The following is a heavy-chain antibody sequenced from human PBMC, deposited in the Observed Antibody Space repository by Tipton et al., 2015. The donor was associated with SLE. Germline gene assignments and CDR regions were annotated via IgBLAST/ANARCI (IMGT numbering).Heavy chain of an antibody. CDR3: ARDWCSSTSCYASYYMDV. D-gene: IGHD2-2*01. V-gene: IGHV4-34*01. CDR1: GGSFSGYY. J-gene: IGHJ6*03. CDR2: INHSGST. Sequence: TLSLTCAVYGGSFSGYYWSWIRQPPGKGLEWIGEINHSGSTNYNPSLKSRVTISVDTSKNQFSLKVRSVTAADTAVYYCARDWCSSTSCYASYYMDVWGKGSTVTVSS.